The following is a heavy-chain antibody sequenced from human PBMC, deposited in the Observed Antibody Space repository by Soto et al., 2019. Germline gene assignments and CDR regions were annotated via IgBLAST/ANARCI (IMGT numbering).Heavy chain of an antibody. D-gene: IGHD6-13*01. CDR2: IIPIFGTA. V-gene: IGHV1-69*13. CDR1: GGTFSSYA. Sequence: SVKVSCKASGGTFSSYAISWVRQAPGQGLEWMGGIIPIFGTANYAQKFQGRVTITADESTSTAYMELSSLRSDDTAVYHCARPSQQQRVLHYGMEVWGQGHTVTVSS. J-gene: IGHJ6*02. CDR3: ARPSQQQRVLHYGMEV.